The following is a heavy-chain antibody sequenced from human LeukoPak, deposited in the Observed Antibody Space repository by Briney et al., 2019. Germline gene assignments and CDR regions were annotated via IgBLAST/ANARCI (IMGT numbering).Heavy chain of an antibody. CDR3: AKGHGSSDWYYFDY. Sequence: QAGGSLRLSCAASGFTFSSYAMHWVRQAPGKGLEWVAFIHYDGSNNYYADSVKGRFTISRDNSKNTLYLQMNTLRADDTAVYYCAKGHGSSDWYYFDYWGQGTLVTVSS. V-gene: IGHV3-30*02. J-gene: IGHJ4*02. CDR2: IHYDGSNN. D-gene: IGHD6-13*01. CDR1: GFTFSSYA.